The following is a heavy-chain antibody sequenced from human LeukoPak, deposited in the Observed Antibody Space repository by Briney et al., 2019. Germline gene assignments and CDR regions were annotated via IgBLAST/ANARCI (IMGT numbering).Heavy chain of an antibody. Sequence: PGASVKVSCKASGYTFTSYYLHWVRQAPGQGLEWMGIINPSGGSTIYAQKFQGRVTMTEDTSTDTAYMELSSLRSEDTAVYYCATVTFGVGAMAAARNWYFDLWGRGTLVTVSS. CDR2: INPSGGST. J-gene: IGHJ2*01. CDR1: GYTFTSYY. D-gene: IGHD1-26*01. CDR3: ATVTFGVGAMAAARNWYFDL. V-gene: IGHV1-46*01.